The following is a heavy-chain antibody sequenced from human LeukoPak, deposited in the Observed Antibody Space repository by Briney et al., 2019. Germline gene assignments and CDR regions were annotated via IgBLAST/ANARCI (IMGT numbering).Heavy chain of an antibody. Sequence: GASVKVSCKASGYTFTSYDINWVRQATGQGLEWMGWMNPNSGNTGYAQKFQGRVTMTRNTSISTAYMELSSLRSEDTAVYYCVGGGGNIAAAVWFDPWGQGTLVTVSS. D-gene: IGHD6-13*01. J-gene: IGHJ5*02. V-gene: IGHV1-8*01. CDR1: GYTFTSYD. CDR3: VGGGGNIAAAVWFDP. CDR2: MNPNSGNT.